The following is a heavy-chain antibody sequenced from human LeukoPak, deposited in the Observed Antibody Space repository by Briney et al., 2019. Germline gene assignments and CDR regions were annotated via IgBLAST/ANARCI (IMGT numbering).Heavy chain of an antibody. V-gene: IGHV3-23*01. Sequence: GGSLRLSCAVSGFTFSSYAMTWVRQAPGKGLEWVSAISGSGGSTYYADSVKGRFTISRDNSKNTLFLQMNSLRVEDTAIYYCANDEGCSCDNCYSGSQLIGHWGQGTLVTVSS. CDR2: ISGSGGST. J-gene: IGHJ4*02. CDR3: ANDEGCSCDNCYSGSQLIGH. D-gene: IGHD2-15*01. CDR1: GFTFSSYA.